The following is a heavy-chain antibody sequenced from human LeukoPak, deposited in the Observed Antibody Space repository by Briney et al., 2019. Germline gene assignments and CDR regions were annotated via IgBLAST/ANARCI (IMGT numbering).Heavy chain of an antibody. CDR3: ARGYYGSGSYYFYYYYYMDV. V-gene: IGHV4-59*01. J-gene: IGHJ6*03. D-gene: IGHD3-10*01. CDR2: IYYSGST. CDR1: GGSISSYY. Sequence: SETLSLTCTVSGGSISSYYWSWIRQPPGKGLEWIGYIYYSGSTNYSPSLKSRVTISVDTSKNQFSLKLSSVTAADTAVYYCARGYYGSGSYYFYYYYYMDVWGKGTTVTISS.